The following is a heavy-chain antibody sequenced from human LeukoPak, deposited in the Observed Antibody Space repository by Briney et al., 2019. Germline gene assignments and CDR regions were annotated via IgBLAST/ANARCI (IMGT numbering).Heavy chain of an antibody. CDR2: ISYDGSNK. CDR3: ARRIFDY. Sequence: GGSLRLSCAASGFTFSSYGMHWVRQAPGKGLEWVAVISYDGSNKYYADSVKGRFTISRDNSKNTLYLQMNSLRAEDTAVYYCARRIFDYWGQGTLVTVSS. CDR1: GFTFSSYG. V-gene: IGHV3-30*03. J-gene: IGHJ4*02.